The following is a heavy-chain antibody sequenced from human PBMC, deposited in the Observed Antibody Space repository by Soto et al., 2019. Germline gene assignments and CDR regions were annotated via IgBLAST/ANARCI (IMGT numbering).Heavy chain of an antibody. CDR3: EGYCTNGVCYPVVGDYDENYYYYMDV. J-gene: IGHJ6*03. V-gene: IGHV4-30-4*01. Sequence: SETLSLTCTVSGGSISSGDYYWSWIRQPPGKGLEWIGYIYYSGSTYYNPSLKSRVTISVDTSKNQFSLKLSSVTTADTAVYYCEGYCTNGVCYPVVGDYDENYYYYMDVWGKGTTVTVSS. CDR1: GGSISSGDYY. D-gene: IGHD2-8*01. CDR2: IYYSGST.